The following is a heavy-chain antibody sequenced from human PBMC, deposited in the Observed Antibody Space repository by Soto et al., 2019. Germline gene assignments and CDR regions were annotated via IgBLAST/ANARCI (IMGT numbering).Heavy chain of an antibody. CDR1: GFTFSGSA. CDR2: IRSKANSYAT. D-gene: IGHD5-18*01. Sequence: GSLRLSCAASGFTFSGSAMHWVRQASGKGLEWVGRIRSKANSYATAYAASVKGRFTISRDDSKNTAYLQMNSLKTEDTAVYYCTRPLGGYSYGNYYYYMDVWGKGT. V-gene: IGHV3-73*01. J-gene: IGHJ6*03. CDR3: TRPLGGYSYGNYYYYMDV.